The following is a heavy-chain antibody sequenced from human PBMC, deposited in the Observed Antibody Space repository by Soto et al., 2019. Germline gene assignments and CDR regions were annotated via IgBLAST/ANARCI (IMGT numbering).Heavy chain of an antibody. D-gene: IGHD1-7*01. CDR2: ISSSSYI. V-gene: IGHV3-21*01. J-gene: IGHJ6*02. CDR3: ARLTRYNWNYATPDYGMDV. CDR1: GFTFSSYS. Sequence: PGGSLRLSCAASGFTFSSYSMNWVRQAPGKGLEWVSSISSSSYIYYADSVKGRFTISRDNAKNSLYLQMNSLRAEDTAVYYCARLTRYNWNYATPDYGMDVWGQGTTVTVSS.